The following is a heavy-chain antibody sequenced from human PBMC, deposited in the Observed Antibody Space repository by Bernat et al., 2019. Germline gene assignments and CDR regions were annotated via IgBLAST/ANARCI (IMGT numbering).Heavy chain of an antibody. Sequence: QVQLVESGGGVVQPGRSLRLSCASSGFTFSSYAMHWVRPAPGKGLEWVAVISYDGSNKYYADTVKGRFTISRDNSKNTMYLQMNSLRAEDTAVYYCAREAYYDSSGFDYWGQGTLVTVSS. CDR2: ISYDGSNK. D-gene: IGHD3-22*01. V-gene: IGHV3-30-3*01. CDR3: AREAYYDSSGFDY. J-gene: IGHJ4*02. CDR1: GFTFSSYA.